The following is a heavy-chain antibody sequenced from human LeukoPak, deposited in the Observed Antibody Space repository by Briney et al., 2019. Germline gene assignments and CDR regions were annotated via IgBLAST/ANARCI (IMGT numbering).Heavy chain of an antibody. J-gene: IGHJ6*02. CDR1: GGSISSYY. V-gene: IGHV4-59*01. CDR2: IYDSGST. D-gene: IGHD1-1*01. CDR3: ARVGGTNYYYYGMDV. Sequence: SETLSLTCTVSGGSISSYYWSWIRQPPGKGLEWIGYIYDSGSTNYNPSLKSRVTISVDTSKNQSSLKLSSVTAADTAVYYCARVGGTNYYYYGMDVWGQGTTVTVSS.